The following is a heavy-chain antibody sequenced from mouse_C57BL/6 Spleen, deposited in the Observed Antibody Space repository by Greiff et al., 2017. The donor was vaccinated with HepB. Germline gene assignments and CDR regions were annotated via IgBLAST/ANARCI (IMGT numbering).Heavy chain of an antibody. Sequence: EVKVEESGGGLVKPGGSLKLSCAASGFTFSSYTMSWVRQTPEKRLEWVATISGGGGNTYYPDSVKGRFTISRDNAKNTLYLQMSSLRSEDTALYYCAREPTGLFDYWGQGTTLTVSS. J-gene: IGHJ2*01. CDR1: GFTFSSYT. CDR3: AREPTGLFDY. V-gene: IGHV5-9*01. CDR2: ISGGGGNT. D-gene: IGHD4-1*02.